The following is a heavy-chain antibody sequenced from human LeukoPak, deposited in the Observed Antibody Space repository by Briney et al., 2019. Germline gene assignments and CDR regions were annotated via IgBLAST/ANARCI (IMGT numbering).Heavy chain of an antibody. CDR2: ISPIFGTA. V-gene: IGHV1-69*05. D-gene: IGHD2-15*01. CDR1: GGSFSSEA. J-gene: IGHJ4*02. Sequence: SVKVSCKAFGGSFSSEAISWVRQAPGQGLEWMGGISPIFGTANYAQKFQGRVTITTDESTSTAYMEVSSLRSEDTAVYYCGRKAGDCGGGSCYSIDYWGQGTLVTVSS. CDR3: GRKAGDCGGGSCYSIDY.